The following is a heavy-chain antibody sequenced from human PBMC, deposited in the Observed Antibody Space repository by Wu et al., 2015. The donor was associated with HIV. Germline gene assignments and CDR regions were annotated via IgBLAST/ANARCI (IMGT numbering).Heavy chain of an antibody. D-gene: IGHD3-9*01. CDR1: GGAFSSYA. J-gene: IGHJ6*03. Sequence: QVQLVQSGAEVKKPGSSVKVSCKASGGAFSSYAITWVRQAPGQGLEWMGRIIPMLATTQYARELQGRVTITADESTSTAYLELSSLRSEDTAVYYCARDRSTYYDILTGYPYYYYYMDVWGKGTTVTVSS. CDR3: ARDRSTYYDILTGYPYYYYYMDV. CDR2: IIPMLATT. V-gene: IGHV1-69*11.